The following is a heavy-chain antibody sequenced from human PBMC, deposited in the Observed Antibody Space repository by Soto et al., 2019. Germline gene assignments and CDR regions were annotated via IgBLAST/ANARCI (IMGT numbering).Heavy chain of an antibody. J-gene: IGHJ2*01. V-gene: IGHV3-23*01. CDR2: ISGNDDST. Sequence: EVQVLESGGGLVQPGGSLRLSCAASGFSFSRYAMTWVRQAPGKGLEWVSAISGNDDSTFYGDSVKGRFTVSRDNSKNTLSLQMNSLRVEDTAVYYCAKVWLDYWYFDVWGRGTLVTVSS. CDR3: AKVWLDYWYFDV. CDR1: GFSFSRYA. D-gene: IGHD6-19*01.